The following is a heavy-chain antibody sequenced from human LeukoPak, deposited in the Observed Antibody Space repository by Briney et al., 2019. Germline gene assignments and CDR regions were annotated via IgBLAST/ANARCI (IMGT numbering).Heavy chain of an antibody. CDR2: TSSSSSTI. J-gene: IGHJ6*03. Sequence: GGSLRLSCAASGFTFSGYDMSWVRQAPGRGLEWVSYTSSSSSTIYYADSVKSRFTISRDNAKNSLYLQMNSLRAEDTAVYFCARGDYPYYHYFYMDVWGKGATVAVSS. V-gene: IGHV3-48*04. CDR1: GFTFSGYD. D-gene: IGHD4-11*01. CDR3: ARGDYPYYHYFYMDV.